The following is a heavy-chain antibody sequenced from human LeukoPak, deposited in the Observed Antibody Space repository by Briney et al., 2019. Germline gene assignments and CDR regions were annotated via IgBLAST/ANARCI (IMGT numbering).Heavy chain of an antibody. CDR1: GXIDSSNY. CDR2: IYAGGST. CDR3: ATGGRSGVAFES. Sequence: GGSLRLSCTASGXIDSSNYMSWARQAPGKGLEWVSLIYAGGSTFYADSVMGRSTISRDKSNNTLYLLMNSLRAEGTAVYYCATGGRSGVAFESWGQGTLVTVSS. V-gene: IGHV3-53*01. D-gene: IGHD2-15*01. J-gene: IGHJ4*02.